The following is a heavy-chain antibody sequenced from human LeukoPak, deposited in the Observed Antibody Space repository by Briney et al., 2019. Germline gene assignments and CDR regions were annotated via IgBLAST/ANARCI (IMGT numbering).Heavy chain of an antibody. V-gene: IGHV4-34*01. CDR2: INHSGST. J-gene: IGHJ2*01. CDR1: GGSFSAYY. D-gene: IGHD6-13*01. CDR3: ARRSRPLSPYNSSWYRNYWYFDL. Sequence: PSETLSLTCAVYGGSAVYGGSFSAYYWNWIRQPPGKGLEWIGEINHSGSTNSNPSLKSRVTVSLDTSKNQFSLKLTSVTAADTAVYYCARRSRPLSPYNSSWYRNYWYFDLWGRGILVTVSS.